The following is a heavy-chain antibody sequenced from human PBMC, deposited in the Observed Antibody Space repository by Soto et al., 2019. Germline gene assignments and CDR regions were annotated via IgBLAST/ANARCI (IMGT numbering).Heavy chain of an antibody. Sequence: GGSAGLSCGTSGVTFSSYCMQWVRQAPGKGLVWVSRINSDGSSTSYADSVKGRFTISRDNAKNTLYLQMNSLRAEDTAVYYCARDHSSSWHYYFDYWGQGT. CDR3: ARDHSSSWHYYFDY. V-gene: IGHV3-74*01. D-gene: IGHD6-13*01. J-gene: IGHJ4*02. CDR2: INSDGSST. CDR1: GVTFSSYC.